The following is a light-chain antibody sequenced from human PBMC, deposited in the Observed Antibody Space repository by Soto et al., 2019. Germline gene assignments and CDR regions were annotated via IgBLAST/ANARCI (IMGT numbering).Light chain of an antibody. CDR1: QSINSE. CDR2: GAS. V-gene: IGKV3-15*01. Sequence: EIVMTQSPATLSLSPGERAALSCRASQSINSELAWYQQKPGQPPRLLIYGASTRATGVPARFTGSESGSESTLTISGLQSEDFAVYYCQQGHNWPVTFGQGTRLEI. J-gene: IGKJ2*01. CDR3: QQGHNWPVT.